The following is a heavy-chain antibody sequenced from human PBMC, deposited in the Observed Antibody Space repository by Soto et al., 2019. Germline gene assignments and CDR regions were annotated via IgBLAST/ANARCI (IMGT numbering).Heavy chain of an antibody. J-gene: IGHJ5*02. D-gene: IGHD1-7*01. Sequence: GASVKVSCKASGYTFTSYDINWVRQATGQGLEWMGWMNPNSGNTGYAQKFQGRVTMTRNTSISTAYMELSSLRSEDTAVYYCARRRGTTHRDWFDPWGQGTLVTVSS. CDR2: MNPNSGNT. CDR3: ARRRGTTHRDWFDP. CDR1: GYTFTSYD. V-gene: IGHV1-8*01.